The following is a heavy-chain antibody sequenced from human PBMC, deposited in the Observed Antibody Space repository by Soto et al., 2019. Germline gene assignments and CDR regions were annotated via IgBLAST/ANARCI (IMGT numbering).Heavy chain of an antibody. J-gene: IGHJ4*02. D-gene: IGHD2-2*01. V-gene: IGHV3-23*01. CDR2: ISGIGSST. CDR3: AKDRYCSSTSCSGDY. CDR1: GFPFSGYA. Sequence: GGSLRLSCAASGFPFSGYAINWVRQAPGKGLEWVSIISGIGSSTNYADSVKGRFTISRDNSKNTLYLQMNSLRAEDTAVYYCAKDRYCSSTSCSGDYWGQGTLVTVSS.